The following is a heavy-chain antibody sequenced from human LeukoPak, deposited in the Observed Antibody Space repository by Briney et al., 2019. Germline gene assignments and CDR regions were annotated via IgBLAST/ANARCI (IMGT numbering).Heavy chain of an antibody. J-gene: IGHJ4*02. V-gene: IGHV1-2*02. CDR2: INPNSGGT. CDR3: AREQTIFGVVLRY. D-gene: IGHD3-3*01. CDR1: GYTFTGYY. Sequence: ASVKVSCKASGYTFTGYYMHWVRQAPGQGLEWMGWINPNSGGTNYAQKFQGRVTMTRDTSISTAYMELSRLRSDDTAVYYCAREQTIFGVVLRYWGQGTLVTVSS.